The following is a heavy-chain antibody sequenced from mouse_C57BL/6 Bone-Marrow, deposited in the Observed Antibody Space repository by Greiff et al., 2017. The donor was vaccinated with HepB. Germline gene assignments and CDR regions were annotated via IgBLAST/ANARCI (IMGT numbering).Heavy chain of an antibody. D-gene: IGHD2-3*01. Sequence: VQLQQSGPVLVKPGASVKMSCKASGYTFTDYYMNWVKQSHGKSLEWIGVINPYNGGTSYNQKFKGKATLTVDKSSSTAYMELNSLTSEDSAVYYCAREEGYYVLDDWGQGTTLTVSS. CDR1: GYTFTDYY. CDR2: INPYNGGT. CDR3: AREEGYYVLDD. V-gene: IGHV1-19*01. J-gene: IGHJ2*01.